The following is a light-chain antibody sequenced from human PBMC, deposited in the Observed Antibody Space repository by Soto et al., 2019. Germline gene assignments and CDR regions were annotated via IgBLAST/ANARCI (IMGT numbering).Light chain of an antibody. CDR1: SSNIGNNY. Sequence: QSVLTQPPSVSAAPGQKVTISCSGSSSNIGNNYVSWYQQLPGTAPKLLIFENNKRPSGIPDRFSGSKSGTSATLGNTGHQTGDEANYYCGTWDSSLSAPYVFGTGTKVTVL. CDR3: GTWDSSLSAPYV. J-gene: IGLJ1*01. CDR2: ENN. V-gene: IGLV1-51*02.